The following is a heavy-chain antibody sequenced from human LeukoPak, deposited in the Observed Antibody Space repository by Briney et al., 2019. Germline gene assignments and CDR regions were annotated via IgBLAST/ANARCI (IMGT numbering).Heavy chain of an antibody. J-gene: IGHJ3*02. CDR1: GFTFSSYS. CDR3: ARRIAGRRVDAFDI. D-gene: IGHD6-6*01. Sequence: GGSLRLSCAASGFTFSSYSMNWVRQAPGKGLEWVSSISSSSSYIYYADSVRGRFTISRDNAKNSLYLQMNSLRAEDTALYYCARRIAGRRVDAFDIWGQGTMVTVSS. CDR2: ISSSSSYI. V-gene: IGHV3-21*01.